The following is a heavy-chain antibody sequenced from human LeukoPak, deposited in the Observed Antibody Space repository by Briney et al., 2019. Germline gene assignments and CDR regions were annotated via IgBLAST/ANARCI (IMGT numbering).Heavy chain of an antibody. V-gene: IGHV3-53*01. CDR1: GFTGSNNY. Sequence: GGSLRLSCAASGFTGSNNYMSWVRQAPGKGLEWVSAIHSSGGTYYADSVKGRFTISRDTSKDTLYLQINSLRVEDTAVYYCIVFGDSNHWGQGTLVTVSS. D-gene: IGHD4-17*01. CDR3: IVFGDSNH. J-gene: IGHJ5*02. CDR2: IHSSGGT.